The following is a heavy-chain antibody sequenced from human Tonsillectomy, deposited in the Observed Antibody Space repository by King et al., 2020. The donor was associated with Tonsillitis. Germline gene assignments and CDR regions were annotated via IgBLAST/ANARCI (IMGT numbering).Heavy chain of an antibody. D-gene: IGHD2-8*01. CDR1: GFTFSHYW. V-gene: IGHV3-7*03. Sequence: VQLVESGGGLVQPGGSLRLSCAASGFTFSHYWLSWVRQAPGKGLEWVANIKQDGSEKYYVDSMKGRFTISRVNAKSSVYLQMNSLRAEDTAMYYCARVGGCTNGVCYHGAFDMWGQGTMVTVSS. CDR3: ARVGGCTNGVCYHGAFDM. J-gene: IGHJ3*02. CDR2: IKQDGSEK.